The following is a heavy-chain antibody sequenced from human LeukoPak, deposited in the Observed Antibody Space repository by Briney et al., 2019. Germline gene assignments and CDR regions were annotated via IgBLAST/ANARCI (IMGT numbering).Heavy chain of an antibody. Sequence: ASVKVSCKASGYTFTGYYMHWVRQAPGQGLEWMGWINPNSGGTNYAQKFQGWVTMTRDTSISTAYMELSSLRSEDTAVYYCARDEGAVRVTTNWFDPWGQGTLVTVSS. CDR2: INPNSGGT. CDR1: GYTFTGYY. D-gene: IGHD4-17*01. V-gene: IGHV1-2*04. J-gene: IGHJ5*02. CDR3: ARDEGAVRVTTNWFDP.